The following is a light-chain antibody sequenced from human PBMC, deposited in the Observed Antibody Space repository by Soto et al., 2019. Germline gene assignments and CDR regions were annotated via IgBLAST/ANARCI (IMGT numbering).Light chain of an antibody. CDR1: QGISNY. Sequence: IQLTQSPSSLSASVGDRVTITCRASQGISNYLAWYQQKSGKAPKLLIYSASTLQRGVSSRFSGSGSGADFTLMISSLQPEDVATYFCQQANIYPFTFGLGTKVEIK. CDR3: QQANIYPFT. J-gene: IGKJ3*01. V-gene: IGKV1-9*01. CDR2: SAS.